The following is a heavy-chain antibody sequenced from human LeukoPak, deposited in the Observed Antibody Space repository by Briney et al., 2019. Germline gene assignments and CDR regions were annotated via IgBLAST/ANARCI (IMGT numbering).Heavy chain of an antibody. CDR3: AKANAREFDY. J-gene: IGHJ4*02. D-gene: IGHD3-10*01. Sequence: PGGSLRLSCAASGFTFSTYGMHWVRQAPGKGLEWVAVISNDGTYLHYADSVKGRFTISRDNSKNTLYVQMNSLRVEDTAVYYCAKANAREFDYWGQGTLVTVSS. CDR1: GFTFSTYG. CDR2: ISNDGTYL. V-gene: IGHV3-30*18.